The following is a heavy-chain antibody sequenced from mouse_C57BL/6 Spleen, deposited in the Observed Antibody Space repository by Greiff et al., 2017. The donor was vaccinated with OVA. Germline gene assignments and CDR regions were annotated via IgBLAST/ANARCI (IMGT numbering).Heavy chain of an antibody. CDR3: ARSRGDSSGPFAY. CDR2: INPSNGGT. D-gene: IGHD3-2*02. J-gene: IGHJ3*01. Sequence: QVQLKQPGTELVKPGASVKLSCKASGYTFTSYWMHWVKQRPGQGLEWIGNINPSNGGTNYNEKFKSKATLTVDKSSSTAYMQLSSLTSEDSAVYYCARSRGDSSGPFAYWGQGTLVTVSA. CDR1: GYTFTSYW. V-gene: IGHV1-53*01.